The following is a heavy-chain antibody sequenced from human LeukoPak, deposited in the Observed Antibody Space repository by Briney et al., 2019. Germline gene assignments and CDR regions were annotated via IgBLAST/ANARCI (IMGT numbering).Heavy chain of an antibody. J-gene: IGHJ4*02. CDR3: AKIRSEGSGQPLVFHY. CDR1: GFTFSSYA. D-gene: IGHD6-19*01. Sequence: PGGSLRLSCAASGFTFSSYAMNRVRQAPRKGLDWVSGINYSRGSTYYADSVKGRFTISRDNVKNTLFLQMNSLRAEDTAVYYCAKIRSEGSGQPLVFHYCGQGTLVTVSS. V-gene: IGHV3-23*01. CDR2: INYSRGST.